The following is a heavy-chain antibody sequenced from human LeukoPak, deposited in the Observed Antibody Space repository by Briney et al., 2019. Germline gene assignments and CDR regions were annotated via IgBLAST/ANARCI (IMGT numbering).Heavy chain of an antibody. J-gene: IGHJ4*02. CDR2: INHSGST. V-gene: IGHV4-34*01. Sequence: SETLSLTCAVYGGSFSGYYWSWIRQPPGKGLEWIGEINHSGSTNYNPSLKSRVTISVDTSKNQFSLKLSSVTAADTAVYYCARRGGLRYYDSSGYPKPFDYWGQGTLVTVSS. CDR3: ARRGGLRYYDSSGYPKPFDY. D-gene: IGHD3-22*01. CDR1: GGSFSGYY.